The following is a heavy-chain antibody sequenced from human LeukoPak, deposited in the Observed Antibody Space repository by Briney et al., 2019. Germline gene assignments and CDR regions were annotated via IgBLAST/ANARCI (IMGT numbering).Heavy chain of an antibody. D-gene: IGHD6-19*01. Sequence: GGSLRLSCAASGFTFDSSWMTWVRQAPGQGLEWVATIKQDGSETHYVGSVRGRFTISRDNVKNSLHLQMNSLRVEDTAVYYCARDESFSRGWYRGLDHWGQGILVTVSS. CDR1: GFTFDSSW. CDR3: ARDESFSRGWYRGLDH. V-gene: IGHV3-7*01. CDR2: IKQDGSET. J-gene: IGHJ4*02.